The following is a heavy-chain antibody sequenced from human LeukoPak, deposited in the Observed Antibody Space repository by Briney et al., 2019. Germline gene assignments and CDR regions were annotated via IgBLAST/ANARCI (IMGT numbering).Heavy chain of an antibody. CDR1: GGSFSSYY. CDR3: ARHRIVGATVYFDY. Sequence: SETLSLTCAVYGGSFSSYYWSWIRQPPGKGLEWIGYIYYSGSTNYNPSLKSRVTISVDTSKNQFSLKLSSVTAADTAVYYCARHRIVGATVYFDYWGQGTLVTVSS. CDR2: IYYSGST. D-gene: IGHD1-26*01. J-gene: IGHJ4*02. V-gene: IGHV4-59*08.